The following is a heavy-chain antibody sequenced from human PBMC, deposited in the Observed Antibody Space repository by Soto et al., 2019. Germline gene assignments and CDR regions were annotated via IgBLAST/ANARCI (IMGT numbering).Heavy chain of an antibody. Sequence: GGSLRLSCAASGFTFSSYAMHWVRQAPGKGLEWVSFISYDGSNKYYADSVKGRFTISRDNYKNTLYLQMNSLRAEDTAVYYCARDVASPDYDSRGLMHXWGQGTPVTVS. CDR1: GFTFSSYA. CDR3: ARDVASPDYDSRGLMHX. D-gene: IGHD3-22*01. J-gene: IGHJ6*02. CDR2: ISYDGSNK. V-gene: IGHV3-30-3*01.